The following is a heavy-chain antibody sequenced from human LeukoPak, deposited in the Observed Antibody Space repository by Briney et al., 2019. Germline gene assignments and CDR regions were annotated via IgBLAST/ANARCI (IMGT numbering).Heavy chain of an antibody. CDR3: AHSNVAVAGTPYFDY. J-gene: IGHJ4*02. Sequence: ASCPTLVKPTQTLTLTGTFAGCSLSASGVGVGWIRQAPGKALEWVPLIYWDEDKRYSPSLKSRLTLTKDTSKHQVVLTMTNMDPVDTARYYCAHSNVAVAGTPYFDYWGQGTLVTVSS. CDR2: IYWDEDK. D-gene: IGHD6-19*01. V-gene: IGHV2-5*02. CDR1: GCSLSASGVG.